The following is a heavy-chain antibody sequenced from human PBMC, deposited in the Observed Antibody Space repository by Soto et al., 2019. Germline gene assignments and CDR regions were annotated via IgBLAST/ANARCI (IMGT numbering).Heavy chain of an antibody. CDR1: GYTFTSYA. V-gene: IGHV1-3*01. CDR2: INACNGNT. D-gene: IGHD2-21*01. Sequence: GASVKVSCKASGYTFTSYAIHWVRQAPGQRLEWMGWINACNGNTKYSQKLQGRVTITRDTSASTAYMELSSLRSEDTAVYYCARYYCAENRGYRDCIAVWGQGTPVTVSS. CDR3: ARYYCAENRGYRDCIAV. J-gene: IGHJ4*01.